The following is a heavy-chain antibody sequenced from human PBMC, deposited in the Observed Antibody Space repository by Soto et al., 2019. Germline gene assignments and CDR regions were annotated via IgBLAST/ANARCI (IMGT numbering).Heavy chain of an antibody. CDR1: GFTFSSYW. J-gene: IGHJ6*02. CDR3: ARAVEDFWSGYYSNYYYGMDV. Sequence: PGGSLRLSCAASGFTFSSYWMSWVRQAPGKGLEWVANIKQDGSEKYYVDSVKGRFTISKDNAKNSLYLQMNSLRAEDTAVYYCARAVEDFWSGYYSNYYYGMDVWGQGTTVTVSS. CDR2: IKQDGSEK. D-gene: IGHD3-3*01. V-gene: IGHV3-7*03.